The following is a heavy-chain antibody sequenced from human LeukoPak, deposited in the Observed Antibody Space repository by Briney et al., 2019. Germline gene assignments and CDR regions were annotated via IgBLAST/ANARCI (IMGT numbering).Heavy chain of an antibody. CDR1: GRSFSGYY. CDR2: INHSGST. V-gene: IGHV4-34*01. D-gene: IGHD3-10*01. Sequence: PSETLSLTCAVYGRSFSGYYWSWIRQPPGKGLEWIGEINHSGSTNYNPSLKSRVTISVDTSKNQFSLKLNSVTAADTAVYYCARPRITMVRGYGMDVWGKGTTVTVSS. CDR3: ARPRITMVRGYGMDV. J-gene: IGHJ6*04.